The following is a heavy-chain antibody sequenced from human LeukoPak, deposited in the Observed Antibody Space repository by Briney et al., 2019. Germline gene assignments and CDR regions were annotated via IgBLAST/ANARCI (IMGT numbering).Heavy chain of an antibody. V-gene: IGHV4-34*01. J-gene: IGHJ6*02. CDR2: INHSGST. D-gene: IGHD4-23*01. CDR3: ASETRLYYYYYGMDV. Sequence: PSETLSLTCAVYGGSFSGYYWSWIRQPPGKGLEWIGEINHSGSTNYNPSLKSRVTISVDTSKNQFSLKLSSVTAADTAVYYCASETRLYYYYYGMDVWGQGTTVTVSS. CDR1: GGSFSGYY.